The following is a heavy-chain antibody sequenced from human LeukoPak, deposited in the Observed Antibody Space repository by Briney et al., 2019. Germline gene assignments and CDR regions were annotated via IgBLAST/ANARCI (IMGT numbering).Heavy chain of an antibody. CDR3: AGCSGGSCYPNFDY. CDR2: IIPIFGTA. CDR1: GGTFSSYA. V-gene: IGHV1-69*01. D-gene: IGHD2-15*01. Sequence: SVKVSCKASGGTFSSYAISWVRQAPGQGLEWMGGIIPIFGTANYAQKFQGRVMITADESTSTAYMELSSLRSEDTAVYYCAGCSGGSCYPNFDYWGQGTLVTVSS. J-gene: IGHJ4*02.